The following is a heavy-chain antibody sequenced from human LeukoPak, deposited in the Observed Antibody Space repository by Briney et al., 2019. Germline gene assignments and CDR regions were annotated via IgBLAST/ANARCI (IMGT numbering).Heavy chain of an antibody. V-gene: IGHV3-23*01. CDR1: GFTFSSYA. Sequence: GGSLRLSCAASGFTFSSYAMSWVRQAPGKGLEWVSAISGSGGSTYCADSVKGRFTISRDNSKNTLYLQMNSLRAEDTGVYYCARGPPYGSGKFGPSDYWGQGTLVTVSS. D-gene: IGHD3-10*01. CDR3: ARGPPYGSGKFGPSDY. CDR2: ISGSGGST. J-gene: IGHJ4*02.